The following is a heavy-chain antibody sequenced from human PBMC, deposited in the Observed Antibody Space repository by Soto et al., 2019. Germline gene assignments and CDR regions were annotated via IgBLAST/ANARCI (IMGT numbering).Heavy chain of an antibody. CDR3: VSHKIYVYGAGVFNI. CDR1: GYTFINYW. D-gene: IGHD2-21*01. CDR2: VDPNDSYS. J-gene: IGHJ3*02. Sequence: GASVKISCQASGYTFINYWISWVRQVPGKGLEWMGRVDPNDSYSNYSPSLQGHITTSADRSIGTAYVQWSSLKASDTAMYYCVSHKIYVYGAGVFNIWARGKMVTVSS. V-gene: IGHV5-10-1*01.